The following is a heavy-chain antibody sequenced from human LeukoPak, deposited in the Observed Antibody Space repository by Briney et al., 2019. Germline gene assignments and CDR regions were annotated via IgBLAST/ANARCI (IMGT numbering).Heavy chain of an antibody. Sequence: GGSLRLSCAASGFTFSSYGMHWVRQAPGKGLEWVAVISYDGSNKYYADSVKGRFTISRDNAKNSLYLQMNSLRAEDTALYYCAKGRGIAAAVDYWGQGTLVTVSS. V-gene: IGHV3-30*18. D-gene: IGHD6-25*01. J-gene: IGHJ4*02. CDR2: ISYDGSNK. CDR3: AKGRGIAAAVDY. CDR1: GFTFSSYG.